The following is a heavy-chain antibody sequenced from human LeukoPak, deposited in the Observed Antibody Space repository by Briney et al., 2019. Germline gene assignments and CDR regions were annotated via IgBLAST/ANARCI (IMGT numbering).Heavy chain of an antibody. J-gene: IGHJ3*01. Sequence: SETLSLTCTFSGGSISIYYWSWIRQPAGKGLEWIGRIYTTGNTNYNPSLKSRLTMSVDTSKNQFSLKLSSVTAADTAVYYCARQSDSSGYYYLGAFDFWGQGTMVTVSS. V-gene: IGHV4-4*07. CDR3: ARQSDSSGYYYLGAFDF. CDR1: GGSISIYY. CDR2: IYTTGNT. D-gene: IGHD3-22*01.